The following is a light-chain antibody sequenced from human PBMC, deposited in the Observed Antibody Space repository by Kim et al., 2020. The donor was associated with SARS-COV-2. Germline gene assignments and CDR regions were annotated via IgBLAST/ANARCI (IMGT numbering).Light chain of an antibody. V-gene: IGLV4-69*01. CDR2: LNSDGSH. CDR1: RGHSSYA. CDR3: QTWGTGILV. J-gene: IGLJ3*02. Sequence: ASVKLTCTLSRGHSSYAIAWHQQQPEKGPRYLMKLNSDGSHNKGDGIPDRFSGSSSGAERYLTISSLQSEDEADYYCQTWGTGILVFGGGTQLTVL.